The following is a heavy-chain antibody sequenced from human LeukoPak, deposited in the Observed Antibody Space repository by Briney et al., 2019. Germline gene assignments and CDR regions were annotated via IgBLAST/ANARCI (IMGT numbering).Heavy chain of an antibody. CDR2: IYKSGST. J-gene: IGHJ4*02. V-gene: IGHV4-30-4*07. CDR3: ARGGGYHDS. CDR1: GDSISSGGYS. D-gene: IGHD5-18*01. Sequence: SETLSLTCAISGDSISSGGYSWSWIRQPPGKGLEWIGYIYKSGSTSYNPSLKSRVTISMDTSKNQFSLKLNSVTAADTAVYYCARGGGYHDSWGQGTLVTVSS.